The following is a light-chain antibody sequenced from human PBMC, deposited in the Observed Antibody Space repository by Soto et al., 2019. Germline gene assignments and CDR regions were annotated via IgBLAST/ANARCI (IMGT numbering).Light chain of an antibody. V-gene: IGLV4-60*03. CDR3: ETWDSKSWV. CDR2: LEGTGDY. CDR1: SGHSGYT. J-gene: IGLJ3*02. Sequence: QPVLTQSSSASASLRSSVKLTCTLSSGHSGYTIAWHQQQPGKAPRYLMKLEGTGDYNKGSGVPDRFSASSSGADRYLSISNLQSEDEADYYCETWDSKSWVFGGGTKLTVL.